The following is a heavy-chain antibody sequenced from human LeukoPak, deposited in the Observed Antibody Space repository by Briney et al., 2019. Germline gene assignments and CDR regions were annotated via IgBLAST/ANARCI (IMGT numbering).Heavy chain of an antibody. J-gene: IGHJ3*02. CDR3: ATTLSSGYASDAFDI. V-gene: IGHV4-39*01. CDR2: IYYSGST. Sequence: PSETLSLTCTVSSGSIRSSYYYWGWIRQPPGKGLEWIGNIYYSGSTYYNSSLKSRVSISVDTSKNQFSLKLTSVTAADTAVYYCATTLSSGYASDAFDIWGQGTMVTVSS. D-gene: IGHD3-22*01. CDR1: SGSIRSSYYY.